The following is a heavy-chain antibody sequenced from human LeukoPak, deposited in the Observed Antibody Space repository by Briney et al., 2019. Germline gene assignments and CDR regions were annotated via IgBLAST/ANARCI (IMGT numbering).Heavy chain of an antibody. D-gene: IGHD4-11*01. Sequence: GGSLRLSCAASGFTFSSYGMHWVRQAPGKGLEWVAVISYDGSNKYYADSVKGRFTISRDNSKNTLYLQMNSLRAEDTAVYYCAKDRSNHYYYYYMDVWGKGTTVTVSS. J-gene: IGHJ6*03. CDR2: ISYDGSNK. CDR1: GFTFSSYG. V-gene: IGHV3-30*18. CDR3: AKDRSNHYYYYYMDV.